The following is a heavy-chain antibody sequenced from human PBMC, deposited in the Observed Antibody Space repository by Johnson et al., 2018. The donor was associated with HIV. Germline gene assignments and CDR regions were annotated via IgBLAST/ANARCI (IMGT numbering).Heavy chain of an antibody. D-gene: IGHD1-26*01. CDR1: GFTFSSYA. J-gene: IGHJ3*02. CDR2: ISYDGSKK. CDR3: ARDVGYMGAFYAFDI. Sequence: VQLMESGGGVVQPGRSLRLSCAASGFTFSSYAMHWVRQAPGKGLEWVAVISYDGSKKYYADSVKGRFTISRDNSKNTLYLQMNSLRAEDTAVYYCARDVGYMGAFYAFDIWGQGTMVTVSS. V-gene: IGHV3-30-3*01.